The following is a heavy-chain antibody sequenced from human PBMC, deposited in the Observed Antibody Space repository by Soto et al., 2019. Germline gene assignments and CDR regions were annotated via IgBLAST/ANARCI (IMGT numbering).Heavy chain of an antibody. CDR3: AKDMGEGVRAAAGTVFLGAFDI. CDR2: ISWNSGSI. D-gene: IGHD6-13*01. V-gene: IGHV3-9*01. J-gene: IGHJ3*02. CDR1: GFTFDDYA. Sequence: GGSLRLSCAASGFTFDDYAMHWVRQAPGKGLEWVSGISWNSGSIGYADSVKGRFTISRDNAKNSLYLQMNSLRAEDTALYYCAKDMGEGVRAAAGTVFLGAFDIWGQGTMVTVSS.